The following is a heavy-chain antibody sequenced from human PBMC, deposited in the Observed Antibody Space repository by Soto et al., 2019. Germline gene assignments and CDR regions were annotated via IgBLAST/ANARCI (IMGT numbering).Heavy chain of an antibody. V-gene: IGHV4-30-4*08. J-gene: IGHJ5*01. CDR3: ARVPLPTIFGVVSLFDF. CDR2: IYYSGST. Sequence: SETLSLTCTVSGGSISSGGYYWSWIRQHPGKGLEWIGYIYYSGSTYYNPSLKSRVTISVDTSKNQFSLKLSSVTAADTAVYYCARVPLPTIFGVVSLFDFPGQRTLVPVSA. D-gene: IGHD3-3*01. CDR1: GGSISSGGYY.